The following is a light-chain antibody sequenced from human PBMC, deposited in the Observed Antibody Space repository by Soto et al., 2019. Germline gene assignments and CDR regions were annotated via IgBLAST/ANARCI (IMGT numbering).Light chain of an antibody. CDR1: SSDVGHYNR. Sequence: QSVLTQPPSVSGSPGQSVTISCAGTSSDVGHYNRVSWYQQPPGTAPKLMIYEVSNQPTGVPDRFSGSKSGNTASLTISGLQAEDEADYYCSSYTSINTLIFGGGTKLTVL. CDR3: SSYTSINTLI. CDR2: EVS. V-gene: IGLV2-18*02. J-gene: IGLJ2*01.